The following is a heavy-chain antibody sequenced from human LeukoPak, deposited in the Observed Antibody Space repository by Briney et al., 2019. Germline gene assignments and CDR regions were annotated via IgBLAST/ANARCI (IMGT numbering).Heavy chain of an antibody. CDR2: IYPADSDT. CDR3: AGQDGLALYYFDY. V-gene: IGHV5-51*01. Sequence: GESLKISCKGSGYSFTYYWIGWVRQMPGTGLEWMGIIYPADSDTRYSPSFQGQVTISADKSTSTAYLQWSSLKASDTAMYDCAGQDGLALYYFDYWGQGTLVTVSS. CDR1: GYSFTYYW. J-gene: IGHJ4*02. D-gene: IGHD5-24*01.